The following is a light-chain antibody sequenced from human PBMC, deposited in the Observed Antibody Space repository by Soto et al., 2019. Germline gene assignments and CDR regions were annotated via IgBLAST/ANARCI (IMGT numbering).Light chain of an antibody. CDR3: CSYAGSSTSWV. CDR1: SSDAGNYNF. Sequence: QSALTQPASVSGSPGQSITISCTGTSSDAGNYNFVSWYQQHPGKAPKVINYEDSTRPSGVSNRISGSKSGNTASLTISGLQAEDEADYYCCSYAGSSTSWVFGGGTQLTVL. CDR2: EDS. V-gene: IGLV2-23*01. J-gene: IGLJ3*02.